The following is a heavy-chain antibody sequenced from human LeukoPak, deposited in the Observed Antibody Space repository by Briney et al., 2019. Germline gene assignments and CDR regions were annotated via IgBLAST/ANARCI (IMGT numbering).Heavy chain of an antibody. CDR1: GGSISSGDYY. J-gene: IGHJ4*02. V-gene: IGHV4-30-4*08. D-gene: IGHD1-26*01. Sequence: PSQTLSLTCTVSGGSISSGDYYWSWIRQPPGKGLEWIGYIYYSGSTHYNPSLKSRVTISVDTSKNQFSLKLSSVTAADTAVYYCARGGSGSYYVGPFDYWGQGTLVTVSS. CDR3: ARGGSGSYYVGPFDY. CDR2: IYYSGST.